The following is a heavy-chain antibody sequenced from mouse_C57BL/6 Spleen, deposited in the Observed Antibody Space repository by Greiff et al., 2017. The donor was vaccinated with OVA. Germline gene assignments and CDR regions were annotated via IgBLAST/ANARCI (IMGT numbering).Heavy chain of an antibody. CDR2: ISYDGSN. CDR1: GYSITSGYY. Sequence: VQLQQSGPGLVKPSQSLSLTCSVTGYSITSGYYWNWIRQFPGNKLEWMGYISYDGSNNYNPSLKNRISITRDTSKNQFFLKLNSVTTEDTATYYCARVGDYDVWYFDVWGTGTTVTVSS. CDR3: ARVGDYDVWYFDV. D-gene: IGHD2-4*01. V-gene: IGHV3-6*01. J-gene: IGHJ1*03.